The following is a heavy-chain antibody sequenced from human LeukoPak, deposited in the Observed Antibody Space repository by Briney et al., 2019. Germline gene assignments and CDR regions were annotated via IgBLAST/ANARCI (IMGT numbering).Heavy chain of an antibody. Sequence: GGSLRLSCAASGFTFDDYGMSWVRQAPGKGLEWVAFIRNDGSNKYYADSVKGRFTISRDNSKNTLYLQMNSLRAEDTAVYYCAKLLSNSGRFLYWGQGTLVTVSS. D-gene: IGHD4-23*01. J-gene: IGHJ4*02. CDR3: AKLLSNSGRFLY. CDR2: IRNDGSNK. CDR1: GFTFDDYG. V-gene: IGHV3-30*02.